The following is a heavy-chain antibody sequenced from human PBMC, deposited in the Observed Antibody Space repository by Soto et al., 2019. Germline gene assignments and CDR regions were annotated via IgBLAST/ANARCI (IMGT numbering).Heavy chain of an antibody. V-gene: IGHV4-34*01. CDR3: ARGQEGVVATD. D-gene: IGHD5-12*01. CDR1: GGSLSGYY. J-gene: IGHJ4*02. Sequence: QVQLQQWGAGLLKPSETLSLNCAVTGGSLSGYYWSWIRQPPGKGLEWIGEVKDGGHTNYSPSLRGRVTLSSGTSNNRFSLRLNYVTAADTGVYYGARGQEGVVATDWDQGRLVTVSS. CDR2: VKDGGHT.